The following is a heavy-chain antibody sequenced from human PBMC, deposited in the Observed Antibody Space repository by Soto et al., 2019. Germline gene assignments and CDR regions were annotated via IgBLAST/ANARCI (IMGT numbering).Heavy chain of an antibody. CDR2: ISSNGGYT. CDR3: ARLRDRYNLDY. Sequence: GGSLRLSCAASGFTFSSYAMHWVRRAPGKGLEYVSAISSNGGYTYYANSVKGRFTISRDNSKNTLYLQMGSLRAEDMAVYYCARLRDRYNLDYWGQGTLVTVSS. CDR1: GFTFSSYA. J-gene: IGHJ4*02. D-gene: IGHD3-9*01. V-gene: IGHV3-64*01.